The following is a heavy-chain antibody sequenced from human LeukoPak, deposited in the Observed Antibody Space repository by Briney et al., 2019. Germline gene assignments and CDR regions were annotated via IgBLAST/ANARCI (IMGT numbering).Heavy chain of an antibody. V-gene: IGHV1-2*02. D-gene: IGHD2-2*01. CDR2: INPNSGGT. Sequence: ASVKVSCKASGYTFTGYYMHWVRQASGQGLEWMGWINPNSGGTNYAQKFQGRVTMTRDTSISTAYMELSRLRSDDTAVYYCARDRGGLVPAAKVWFDPWGQGTLVTVSS. J-gene: IGHJ5*02. CDR1: GYTFTGYY. CDR3: ARDRGGLVPAAKVWFDP.